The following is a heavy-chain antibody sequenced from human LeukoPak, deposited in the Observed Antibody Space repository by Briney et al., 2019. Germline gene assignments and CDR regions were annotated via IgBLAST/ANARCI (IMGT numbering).Heavy chain of an antibody. D-gene: IGHD3-3*01. Sequence: PSETLSLTCTVSGGSISSYYWSWIRQPPGKGLEWIGCTYYSGSTNYNPSLKSRVTISVDTSKNQFSLKLSSVTAADTAVYYCARVGAIFGVVINNWFDPWGQGTLVTVSS. CDR2: TYYSGST. V-gene: IGHV4-59*01. J-gene: IGHJ5*02. CDR1: GGSISSYY. CDR3: ARVGAIFGVVINNWFDP.